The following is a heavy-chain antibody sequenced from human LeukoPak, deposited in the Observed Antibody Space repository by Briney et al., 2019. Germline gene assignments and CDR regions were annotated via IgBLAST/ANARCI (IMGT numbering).Heavy chain of an antibody. Sequence: GSLRLSCAASGFTFSSYEMNWVRQAPGKGLEWVSYISSSGSTIYYADSVKGRFTISRDNAKNSLYLQMNSPRAEDTAVYYCARVGVTGYSSGWGQGTLVTVSS. V-gene: IGHV3-48*03. CDR1: GFTFSSYE. CDR2: ISSSGSTI. D-gene: IGHD6-19*01. CDR3: ARVGVTGYSSG. J-gene: IGHJ4*02.